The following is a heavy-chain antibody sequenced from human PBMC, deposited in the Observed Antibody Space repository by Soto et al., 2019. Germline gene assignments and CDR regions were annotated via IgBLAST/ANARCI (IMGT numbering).Heavy chain of an antibody. J-gene: IGHJ6*02. CDR2: INHSGST. V-gene: IGHV4-34*01. D-gene: IGHD3-10*01. Sequence: SETLSLTCAVYGGSFSGYYWSWIRQPPGKGLEWIGEINHSGSTNYNPSLRSRVTISVDTSKNQFSLKLSSVTAADTAVYYCARLSITMGRGVIARYYYGMDVWGQGTTVTVSS. CDR3: ARLSITMGRGVIARYYYGMDV. CDR1: GGSFSGYY.